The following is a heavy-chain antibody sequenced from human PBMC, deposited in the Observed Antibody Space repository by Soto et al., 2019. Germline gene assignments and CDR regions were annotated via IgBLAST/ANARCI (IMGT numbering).Heavy chain of an antibody. V-gene: IGHV4-39*01. CDR2: IYYSGST. Sequence: QLQLQESGPGRVKPSETLSLTCTVSGGSISSSSFHWGWIRQPPGKGLEWIGSIYYSGSTYYSPSLKSRVTTSVATSKNQFSLKLSSVTAADTAVYYCARRERAAGTDWWFDPWGQGTLVTVSS. D-gene: IGHD6-13*01. CDR3: ARRERAAGTDWWFDP. CDR1: GGSISSSSFH. J-gene: IGHJ5*02.